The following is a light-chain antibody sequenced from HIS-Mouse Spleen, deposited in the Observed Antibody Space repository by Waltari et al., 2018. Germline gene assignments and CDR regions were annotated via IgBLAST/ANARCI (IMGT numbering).Light chain of an antibody. J-gene: IGKJ2*01. CDR3: QQYYSTPYT. CDR2: WAS. Sequence: DIVMTQSPDSLAVSLGERAPPNCKSSPTVLYSSNNKTYLSWYHQKPGQPPKLLIYWASTRESGVPDRFSGSGSGTDFTLTISSLQAEDVAVYYCQQYYSTPYTFGQGTKLEIK. V-gene: IGKV4-1*01. CDR1: PTVLYSSNNKTY.